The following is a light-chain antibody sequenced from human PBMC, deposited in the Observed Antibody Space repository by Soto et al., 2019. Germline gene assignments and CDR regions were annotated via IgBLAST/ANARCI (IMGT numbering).Light chain of an antibody. CDR3: QQYNNWPRT. Sequence: EIVMTQSPATLSVSPGERATLSCRASQSVSNNLAWYQQKPGQAPRLLIHGASTRATGIPARFSGSGSGTEFTLTLSSLQSEDFAVYYCQQYNNWPRTFGHGTKVEIK. V-gene: IGKV3-15*01. CDR2: GAS. J-gene: IGKJ1*01. CDR1: QSVSNN.